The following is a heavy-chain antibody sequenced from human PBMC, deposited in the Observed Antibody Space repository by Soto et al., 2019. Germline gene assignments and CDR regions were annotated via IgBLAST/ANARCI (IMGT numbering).Heavy chain of an antibody. CDR2: ISYDGSNK. CDR3: ARGINRSYFDWLSAGYYYGMDV. J-gene: IGHJ6*02. V-gene: IGHV3-30-3*01. D-gene: IGHD3-9*01. CDR1: GFTFTSYA. Sequence: GGSLRLSCAASGFTFTSYAMQWVREAPGKGLEWVLVISYDGSNKYYADSVKGRFTISRDNAKNSLYLQMNSLRAEDTAVYYCARGINRSYFDWLSAGYYYGMDVWGQGTTVTVSS.